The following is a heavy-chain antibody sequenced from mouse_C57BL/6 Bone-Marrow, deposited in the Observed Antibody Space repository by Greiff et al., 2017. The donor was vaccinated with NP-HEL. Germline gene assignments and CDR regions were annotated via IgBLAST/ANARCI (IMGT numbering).Heavy chain of an antibody. CDR3: ARGPSYYGSSF. CDR2: IDPSDSET. D-gene: IGHD1-1*01. CDR1: GYTFTSYW. V-gene: IGHV1-52*01. J-gene: IGHJ3*01. Sequence: VQLQQPGAELVRPGSSVKLSCKASGYTFTSYWMHWVKQRPIQGLEWIGNIDPSDSETHYNQKFKDKATLTVDKSSSTAYMQLSSLTSEDSAVYYCARGPSYYGSSFWGQGTLVTVSA.